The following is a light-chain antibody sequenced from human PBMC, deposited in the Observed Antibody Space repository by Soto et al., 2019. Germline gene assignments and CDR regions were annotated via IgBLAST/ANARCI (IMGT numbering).Light chain of an antibody. Sequence: QSALTQPPSASGSPGQSVTMSCTGTSSDIGAYNYVSWYQRHPGKVPKLMIYEVTKRPSGVPDRFSGSQSGNTASLTVSGLQAEDEADYYCSSYAGGNNLVFGGGTKLTVL. V-gene: IGLV2-8*01. CDR3: SSYAGGNNLV. CDR2: EVT. CDR1: SSDIGAYNY. J-gene: IGLJ3*02.